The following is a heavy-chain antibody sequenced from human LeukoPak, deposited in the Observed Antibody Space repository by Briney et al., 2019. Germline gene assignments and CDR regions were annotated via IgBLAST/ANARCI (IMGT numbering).Heavy chain of an antibody. J-gene: IGHJ4*02. Sequence: ASVKVSYKASGYTFTSYGISWVRQAPGQGLEWMGWISAYNGNTNYAQKLQGRVTMTTDTSTSTAYMELRSLRSDDTAVYYCARGPHSSGWYRDPYFDYWGQGTLVTVSS. CDR3: ARGPHSSGWYRDPYFDY. V-gene: IGHV1-18*01. D-gene: IGHD6-19*01. CDR2: ISAYNGNT. CDR1: GYTFTSYG.